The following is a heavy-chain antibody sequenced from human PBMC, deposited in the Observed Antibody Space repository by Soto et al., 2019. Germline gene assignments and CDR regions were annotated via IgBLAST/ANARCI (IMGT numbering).Heavy chain of an antibody. CDR2: ISYDGRNK. J-gene: IGHJ5*02. Sequence: QVQLVESGGGVVHPERSLRLSCAASGFTFSNYAMHWVRQAPGKGPEWVAAISYDGRNKYYAGSVKGRFTISRYNSKNTLDLQMNSLRAEDTAVYYCAKGNYDIGGLSLNWFAPWGQGTLVTVSS. D-gene: IGHD3-22*01. V-gene: IGHV3-30*18. CDR1: GFTFSNYA. CDR3: AKGNYDIGGLSLNWFAP.